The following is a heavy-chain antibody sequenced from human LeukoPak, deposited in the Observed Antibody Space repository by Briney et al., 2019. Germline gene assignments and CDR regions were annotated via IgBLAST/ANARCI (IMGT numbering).Heavy chain of an antibody. CDR1: GGSISSYY. J-gene: IGHJ4*02. V-gene: IGHV4-59*12. CDR3: ARGIYCSGGSCYSGFDY. Sequence: ASETLSLTCTVSGGSISSYYWSWIRQPPGKGLEWIGYIYYSGSTNYNPSLKSRVTMSVDTSKNQFSLKLSSVTAADTAVYYCARGIYCSGGSCYSGFDYWGQGTLVTVSS. CDR2: IYYSGST. D-gene: IGHD2-15*01.